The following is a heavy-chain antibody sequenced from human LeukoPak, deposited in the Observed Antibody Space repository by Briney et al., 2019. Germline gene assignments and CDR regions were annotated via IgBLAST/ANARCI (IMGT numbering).Heavy chain of an antibody. CDR3: AREGRQDYVYFDC. CDR1: GDSISSYY. Sequence: SETLSLTCTVSGDSISSYYWSWIRQPPGKGLEWMGYINYSGNTNYNPSLKSRVTISVDTSKNQFSLRLTSVTATDTAVYYCAREGRQDYVYFDCWGQGTLVTVSS. CDR2: INYSGNT. D-gene: IGHD4-17*01. J-gene: IGHJ4*02. V-gene: IGHV4-59*01.